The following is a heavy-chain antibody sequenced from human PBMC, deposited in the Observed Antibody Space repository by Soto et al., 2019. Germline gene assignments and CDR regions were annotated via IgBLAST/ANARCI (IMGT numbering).Heavy chain of an antibody. Sequence: QVQLLQWGAGLLKPSETLSLTCAVYGGSFSGYYWSWIRQPPGKGLEWIGEINHSGSTNYNPSLKSRVTISVDTSKNQVSLKLSSVTAADTAVYYCARVSGIYYYGMDVWGQGTTVTVSS. J-gene: IGHJ6*02. D-gene: IGHD3-10*01. CDR3: ARVSGIYYYGMDV. V-gene: IGHV4-34*01. CDR2: INHSGST. CDR1: GGSFSGYY.